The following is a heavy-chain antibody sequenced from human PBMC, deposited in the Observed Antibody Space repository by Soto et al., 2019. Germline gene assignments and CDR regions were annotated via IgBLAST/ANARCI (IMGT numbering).Heavy chain of an antibody. CDR3: AKSPRFADWFDP. J-gene: IGHJ5*02. V-gene: IGHV3-23*01. Sequence: VQLLESGGGLVQPGGSLRLSCAASGFAFSSYAMNWVRQAPGKGLEWVSTISGSGGSTYYADSVKGRFTISRDNSKNTLYLQMHSLRAEDTAVYYCAKSPRFADWFDPWGQGTLVTVSS. D-gene: IGHD3-16*01. CDR1: GFAFSSYA. CDR2: ISGSGGST.